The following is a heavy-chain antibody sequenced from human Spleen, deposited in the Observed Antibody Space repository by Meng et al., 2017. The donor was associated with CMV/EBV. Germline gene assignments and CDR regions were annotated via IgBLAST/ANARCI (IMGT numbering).Heavy chain of an antibody. D-gene: IGHD3-10*01. CDR1: GFTFSSYA. CDR3: AKDGVHGSGSYYFDY. J-gene: IGHJ4*02. Sequence: GESLKISCAASGFTFSSYAMSWVRQAPGKGLEWVAFIWYDGSNKYYADSVKGRFTISRDNSKNTLYMQMNSLRAEDTAVYYCAKDGVHGSGSYYFDYWGQGTLVTVSS. V-gene: IGHV3-30*02. CDR2: IWYDGSNK.